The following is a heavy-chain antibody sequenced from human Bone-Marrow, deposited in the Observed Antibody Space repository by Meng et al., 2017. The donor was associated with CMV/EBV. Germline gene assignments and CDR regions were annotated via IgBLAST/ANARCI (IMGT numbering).Heavy chain of an antibody. V-gene: IGHV4-39*01. J-gene: IGHJ4*02. CDR3: ATRDRFWVWGSRRDY. Sequence: GGSISSSSSYWGWIRQPPGKGLEWIGSIYYSGSTYYNPSLKSRVTISVDTSKNQFSLKLSSVTVADTAVYYCATRDRFWVWGSRRDYWGQGTLVTVSS. CDR2: IYYSGST. CDR1: GGSISSSSSY. D-gene: IGHD3-16*01.